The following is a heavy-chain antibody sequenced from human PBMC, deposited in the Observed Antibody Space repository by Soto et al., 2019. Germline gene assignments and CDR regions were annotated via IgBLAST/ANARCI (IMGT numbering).Heavy chain of an antibody. CDR1: GGSISSGGSY. J-gene: IGHJ4*02. CDR2: IYYSGST. Sequence: QVQLQESGPGLVKPSQTLSLTCTVSGGSISSGGSYWSWIRQHPVKGLEWIGYIYYSGSTYYNPSRKSRVTISVDTSKNQFSLNLSSVTAADTAVYYCARDRSGYGDSLWGQGTLVTVSA. D-gene: IGHD4-17*01. CDR3: ARDRSGYGDSL. V-gene: IGHV4-31*03.